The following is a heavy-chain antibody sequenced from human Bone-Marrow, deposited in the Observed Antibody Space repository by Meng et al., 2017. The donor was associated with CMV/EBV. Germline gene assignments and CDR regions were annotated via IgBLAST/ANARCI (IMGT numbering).Heavy chain of an antibody. CDR2: ISSSGSTI. J-gene: IGHJ5*02. V-gene: IGHV3-11*04. CDR3: ARRPIRGHVNWFDP. D-gene: IGHD3-10*01. Sequence: GGSLRLSCAASGFTFSDYYMSWIRQAPGKGLEWVSYISSSGSTIHYADSVKGRFTISRDNAKNSLYLQMNSLRAEDTAVYYCARRPIRGHVNWFDPWGQGTLVTVSS. CDR1: GFTFSDYY.